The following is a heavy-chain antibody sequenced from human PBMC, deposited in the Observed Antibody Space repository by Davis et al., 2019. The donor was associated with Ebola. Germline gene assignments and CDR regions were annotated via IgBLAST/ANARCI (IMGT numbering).Heavy chain of an antibody. D-gene: IGHD2-15*01. J-gene: IGHJ4*02. CDR2: IRSKANSYAT. CDR1: GFTFSGSA. Sequence: GGSLRLSCAASGFTFSGSAMHWVRQASGKGLEWVGRIRSKANSYATAYAASVKGRFTISRDDSKNTAYLQMNSLKTEDTAVYYCTRVWLLRFVTTDYWGQGTLVTVSS. V-gene: IGHV3-73*01. CDR3: TRVWLLRFVTTDY.